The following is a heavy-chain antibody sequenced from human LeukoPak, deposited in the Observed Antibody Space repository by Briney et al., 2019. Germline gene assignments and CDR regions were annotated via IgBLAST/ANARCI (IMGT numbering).Heavy chain of an antibody. J-gene: IGHJ4*02. CDR1: GGSISSGGYY. CDR3: ARGSLRGGNGDFDY. CDR2: IYYSGST. V-gene: IGHV4-31*03. Sequence: SETLSLTCTVSGGSISSGGYYWSWIRQHPGKGLEWIGYIYYSGSTYYNPSLKSRVTISVDRSKNQFSLKLSSVTAADTAVYYCARGSLRGGNGDFDYWGQGTLVTVSS. D-gene: IGHD4-23*01.